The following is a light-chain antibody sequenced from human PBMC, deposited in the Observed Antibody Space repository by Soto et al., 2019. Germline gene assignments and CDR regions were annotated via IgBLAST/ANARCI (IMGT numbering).Light chain of an antibody. V-gene: IGLV2-23*01. CDR1: TSDVGTYNL. J-gene: IGLJ1*01. Sequence: QSVLTQPASVSGSPGQSITISCTGATSDVGTYNLVSWYQQHPGKAPKLMIYEGSKRPSGVSNRFSGSTSGNTASLTISGLQADDEADYYCCSYAGYSTFVFGTGTKVTVL. CDR3: CSYAGYSTFV. CDR2: EGS.